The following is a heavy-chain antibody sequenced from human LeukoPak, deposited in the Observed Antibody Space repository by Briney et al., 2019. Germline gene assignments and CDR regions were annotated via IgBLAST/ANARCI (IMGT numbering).Heavy chain of an antibody. Sequence: PSETLSLTCTVSGGSISSSSHYWGWIRQPPGKGLEWIGSIYYSGSTYYNTSLKSRVTISVDTSKKQFSLKLSSVTAADTAVYYCARAYYDSSGYYYVWYFDLWGRGTLVTVSS. CDR3: ARAYYDSSGYYYVWYFDL. CDR1: GGSISSSSHY. V-gene: IGHV4-39*01. D-gene: IGHD3-22*01. CDR2: IYYSGST. J-gene: IGHJ2*01.